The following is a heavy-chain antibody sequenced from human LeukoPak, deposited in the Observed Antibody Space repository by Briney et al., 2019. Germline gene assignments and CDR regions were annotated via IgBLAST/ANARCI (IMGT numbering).Heavy chain of an antibody. J-gene: IGHJ4*02. CDR3: AKGPAPVDTAMAFDY. CDR2: ISYDGSNK. D-gene: IGHD5-18*01. V-gene: IGHV3-30-3*01. CDR1: GFTFSSYA. Sequence: GRSLRLSCAASGFTFSSYAMHWVRQAPGKGLEWVAVISYDGSNKYYADSVKGRFTISRDNSKNTLYLQMNSLRAEDTAVYYCAKGPAPVDTAMAFDYWGQGTLVTVSS.